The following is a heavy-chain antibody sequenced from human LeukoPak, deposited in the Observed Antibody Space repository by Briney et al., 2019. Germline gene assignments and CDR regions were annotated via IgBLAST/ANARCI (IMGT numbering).Heavy chain of an antibody. CDR3: ASRPRAVIGPLDF. CDR2: ITGSGSRT. V-gene: IGHV3-23*01. CDR1: GFTFSSYG. J-gene: IGHJ4*02. D-gene: IGHD3-16*02. Sequence: QPGGSLRLSCAASGFTFSSYGMSWVRQAPGKGLEWVSSITGSGSRTYYTDSVKGRYTISRDKSKNTLYLQMNSLRADETAVYYCASRPRAVIGPLDFWAQGTLVTVSS.